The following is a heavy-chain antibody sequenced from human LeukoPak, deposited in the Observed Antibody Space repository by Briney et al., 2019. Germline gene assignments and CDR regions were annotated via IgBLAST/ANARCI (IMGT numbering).Heavy chain of an antibody. Sequence: SVKVSCKASGGTFSSYAISWVRQAPGQGLEWMGGIIPIFGTANYAQKFQGRVTITADESTSTAYMELSSLRAEDMAVYYCARELSGYGAFDIWGQGTMVTVSS. CDR1: GGTFSSYA. CDR3: ARELSGYGAFDI. D-gene: IGHD5-12*01. J-gene: IGHJ3*02. V-gene: IGHV1-69*13. CDR2: IIPIFGTA.